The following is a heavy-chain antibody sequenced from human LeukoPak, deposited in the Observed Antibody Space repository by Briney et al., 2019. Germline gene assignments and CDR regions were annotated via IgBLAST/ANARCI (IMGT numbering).Heavy chain of an antibody. D-gene: IGHD3-16*02. Sequence: GGSLRLSCAASGFTFSSYGMSWVRQAPGKGLEWVSAISTTGGTTYYAGSVKGRFTISRDNSRNTLYLQMNSLRAEDTAVYYCAKGGITFGGVIEKGGYYFDYWGQGTLVTVSS. J-gene: IGHJ4*02. CDR2: ISTTGGTT. CDR1: GFTFSSYG. CDR3: AKGGITFGGVIEKGGYYFDY. V-gene: IGHV3-23*01.